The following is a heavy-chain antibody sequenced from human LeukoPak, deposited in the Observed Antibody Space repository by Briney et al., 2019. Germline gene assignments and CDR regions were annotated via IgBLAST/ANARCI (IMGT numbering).Heavy chain of an antibody. Sequence: GGSLRLSCAASAFTFSNYWMHWVRQAPGKGLMWVSRMNSDGSDTSYADSVKGRFTISRDNAKNTLYLQMNSLRAEDTAVYYCVRDGEYSYGIDFDYWGQGTLVTVSS. D-gene: IGHD5-18*01. V-gene: IGHV3-74*01. CDR1: AFTFSNYW. J-gene: IGHJ4*02. CDR2: MNSDGSDT. CDR3: VRDGEYSYGIDFDY.